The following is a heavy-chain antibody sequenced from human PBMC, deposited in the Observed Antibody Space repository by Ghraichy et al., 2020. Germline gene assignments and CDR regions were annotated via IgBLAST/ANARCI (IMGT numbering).Heavy chain of an antibody. D-gene: IGHD2-2*01. CDR1: GFTFSSYS. Sequence: GGLRLSCAASGFTFSSYSMNWVRQAPGKGLEWVSYISSSSSTIYYADSVKGRFTISRDNAKNSLYLQMNSLRDEDTAVYYCARAGYCSSTSCHYYYYGMDVWGQGTTVTVSS. CDR3: ARAGYCSSTSCHYYYYGMDV. V-gene: IGHV3-48*02. J-gene: IGHJ6*02. CDR2: ISSSSSTI.